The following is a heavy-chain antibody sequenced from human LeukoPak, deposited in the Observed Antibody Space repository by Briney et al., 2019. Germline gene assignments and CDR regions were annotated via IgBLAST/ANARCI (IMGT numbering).Heavy chain of an antibody. Sequence: GGSLRLSCAATGYSFKDYGMHWVPQPPGKGLELVSAINWKGGGTDYADSVKGRFTIFRDNAKNSLYLQLSSLRPEDTALYYCAKHLTATNTYIFFGLDVWGQGTSVTVSS. V-gene: IGHV3-9*01. CDR1: GYSFKDYG. CDR2: INWKGGGT. D-gene: IGHD1-26*01. CDR3: AKHLTATNTYIFFGLDV. J-gene: IGHJ6*02.